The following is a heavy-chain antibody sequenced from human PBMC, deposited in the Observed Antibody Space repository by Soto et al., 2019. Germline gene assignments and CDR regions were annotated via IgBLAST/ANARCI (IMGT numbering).Heavy chain of an antibody. V-gene: IGHV1-69*13. J-gene: IGHJ6*02. D-gene: IGHD5-12*01. Sequence: GASVKVSCMASGGTFSSYAVSWVRQAPGQGLEWMGGTIPIFGTANYAKKFQGRVTITADESTSTADMELSRLRSEDTAVYYCGWGNIVATIGPGYYYGMDVWGQGTTVTVSS. CDR1: GGTFSSYA. CDR3: GWGNIVATIGPGYYYGMDV. CDR2: TIPIFGTA.